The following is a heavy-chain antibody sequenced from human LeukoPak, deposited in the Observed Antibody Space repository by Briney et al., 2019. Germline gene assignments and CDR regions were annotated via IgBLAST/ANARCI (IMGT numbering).Heavy chain of an antibody. V-gene: IGHV3-23*01. Sequence: GGSLRLSGAASGFTFNSYAMTWVRQAPGQGLEWLSAISASGVSTYYADSVKGRFTISRDNSKNTLYLQMNSLRAEDTAVYYCAKGGAQAAVGTVFDYWGQGILVTVSS. CDR2: ISASGVST. J-gene: IGHJ4*02. CDR3: AKGGAQAAVGTVFDY. D-gene: IGHD6-13*01. CDR1: GFTFNSYA.